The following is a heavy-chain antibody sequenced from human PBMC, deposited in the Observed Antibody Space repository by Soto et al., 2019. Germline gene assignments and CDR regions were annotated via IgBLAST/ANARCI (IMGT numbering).Heavy chain of an antibody. J-gene: IGHJ6*02. D-gene: IGHD2-15*01. CDR1: GGTFSSYT. CDR3: ARACSGGSCYSVDYYYGMDV. Sequence: QVQLVQSGAEVKKPGSSVKVSCKASGGTFSSYTISWVRQAPGQGLEWMGRIIPILGIANYAQKFQGRVTITADKSTRTAYMEVSSLRSEDTAVYYCARACSGGSCYSVDYYYGMDVWGQGTTVTVSS. V-gene: IGHV1-69*02. CDR2: IIPILGIA.